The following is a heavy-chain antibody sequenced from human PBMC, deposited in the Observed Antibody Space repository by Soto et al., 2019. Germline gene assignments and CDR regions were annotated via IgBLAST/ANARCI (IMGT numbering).Heavy chain of an antibody. CDR1: GYIFTNYW. V-gene: IGHV5-51*01. CDR2: IYPGDSDT. J-gene: IGHJ6*02. CDR3: ARQPGGWFGMDV. D-gene: IGHD6-19*01. Sequence: GESLKISCKASGYIFTNYWIGWVRQVPGEGLEWMGNIYPGDSDTRYSPPFQGQVTISADKSISTAYLQWSSLKASDTAMYYCARQPGGWFGMDVWGQGTTVNVSS.